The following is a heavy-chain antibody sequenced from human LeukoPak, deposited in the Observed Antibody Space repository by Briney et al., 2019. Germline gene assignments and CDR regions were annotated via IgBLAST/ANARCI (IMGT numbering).Heavy chain of an antibody. D-gene: IGHD5-24*01. J-gene: IGHJ3*02. CDR2: IYYSGST. V-gene: IGHV4-59*01. CDR3: ARDEDGYNRDAFDI. CDR1: GGSFSSYY. Sequence: SETLSLTCAVYGGSFSSYYWSWIRQSPGKGLEWIRYIYYSGSTNYNPSLKSRVTISVDTSKNQFSLKLSSVTAADTAVYYCARDEDGYNRDAFDIWGQGTMVTVSS.